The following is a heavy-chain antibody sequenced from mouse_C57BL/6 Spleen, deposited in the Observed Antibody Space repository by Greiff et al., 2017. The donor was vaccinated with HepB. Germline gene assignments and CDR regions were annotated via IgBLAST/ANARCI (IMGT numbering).Heavy chain of an antibody. J-gene: IGHJ1*02. CDR1: GYTFTGYW. Sequence: QVQLQQPGAELVMPGASVKLSCKASGYTFTGYWMHWVKQRPGQGLEWIGEIDPSDSYTNYNQKFKGKSTLTVDKSSSTAYMQLSSLTSEDSAVYYCVFLIYYGNYGYFDVWGTGTTVTVSS. CDR3: VFLIYYGNYGYFDV. D-gene: IGHD2-1*01. CDR2: IDPSDSYT. V-gene: IGHV1-69*01.